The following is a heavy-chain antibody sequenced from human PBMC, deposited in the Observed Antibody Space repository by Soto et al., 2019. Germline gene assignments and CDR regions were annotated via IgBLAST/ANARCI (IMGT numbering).Heavy chain of an antibody. CDR2: INPNSGGT. CDR3: ARLRRVRGVIEDYYYGMDV. J-gene: IGHJ6*02. CDR1: GYTFTGYY. D-gene: IGHD3-10*01. Sequence: AASVKVSCKASGYTFTGYYMHWVRQAPGQGLEWMGWINPNSGGTNYAQKFQGWVTMTRDTSISTAYMELSRLRSDDTAVYYCARLRRVRGVIEDYYYGMDVWGQGTTVTVSS. V-gene: IGHV1-2*04.